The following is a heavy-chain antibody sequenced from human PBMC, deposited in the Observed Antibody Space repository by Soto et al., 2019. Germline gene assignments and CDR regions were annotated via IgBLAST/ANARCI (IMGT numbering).Heavy chain of an antibody. CDR3: ARVMAAMQNWLDP. V-gene: IGHV4-30-4*01. CDR1: VVSISSIDYF. Sequence: PWETLSLTCSVSVVSISSIDYFWSWIRQPPGKGLEWIGFIYHTGTTYYNPSLRSRVTISIDTSKSQFSMKLNSVTAADTAVYYCARVMAAMQNWLDPLAPETLVTVSS. D-gene: IGHD2-2*01. CDR2: IYHTGTT. J-gene: IGHJ5*02.